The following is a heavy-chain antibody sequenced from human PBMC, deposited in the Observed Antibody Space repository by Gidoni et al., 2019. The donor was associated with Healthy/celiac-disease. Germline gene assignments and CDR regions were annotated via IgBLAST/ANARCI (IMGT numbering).Heavy chain of an antibody. D-gene: IGHD2-2*01. CDR1: GFCFSDYY. CDR3: AREAIVPAATDAFDI. Sequence: QVQLVESGGGLVKPGGSLRRSCAASGFCFSDYYMSWIRQAPGKGLEGVSYISSSSSYTNYADSVKGRFIISRDNAKNSLYLQMNSLRAEDTAVYYCAREAIVPAATDAFDIWGQGTMVTVSS. V-gene: IGHV3-11*06. J-gene: IGHJ3*02. CDR2: ISSSSSYT.